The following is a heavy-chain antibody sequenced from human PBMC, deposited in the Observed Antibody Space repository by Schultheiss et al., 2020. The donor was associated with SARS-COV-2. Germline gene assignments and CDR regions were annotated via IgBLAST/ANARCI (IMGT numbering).Heavy chain of an antibody. D-gene: IGHD2-2*01. J-gene: IGHJ5*02. CDR1: GYTFTSYD. CDR3: ARGGRIVVVPAANHAWFDP. Sequence: ASVKVSCKASGYTFTSYDINWVRQATGQGLEWMGWMNPNSGNTGYAQKFQGRVTITRNTSISTAYMELSRLRSDDTAVYYCARGGRIVVVPAANHAWFDPWGQGTLVTVSS. V-gene: IGHV1-8*03. CDR2: MNPNSGNT.